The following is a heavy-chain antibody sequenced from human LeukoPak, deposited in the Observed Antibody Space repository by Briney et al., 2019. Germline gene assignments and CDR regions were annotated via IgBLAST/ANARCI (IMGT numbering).Heavy chain of an antibody. CDR3: AREISRTLFY. D-gene: IGHD2-15*01. CDR1: GYTFTGYS. Sequence: GASVKVSCKASGYTFTGYSMHWVRQAPGQGLEWMGWISPNRGGTNYAQKFQGRVTLTRDTSITTVYMELSSLRSDNTAVYYCAREISRTLFYWGQGALVTVSS. V-gene: IGHV1-2*02. CDR2: ISPNRGGT. J-gene: IGHJ4*02.